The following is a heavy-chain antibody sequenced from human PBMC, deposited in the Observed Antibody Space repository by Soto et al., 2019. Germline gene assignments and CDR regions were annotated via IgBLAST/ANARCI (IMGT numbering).Heavy chain of an antibody. CDR2: IYYSGST. Sequence: SETLSLTCTVSGGSISSYYWSWIRQPPGKGLEWIGYIYYSGSTNYNPSLKRRVTISVDTSKNQFSLKLSSVTAADTAVYYCASSPSTLGAAASFDYWGQGTLVTVSS. J-gene: IGHJ4*02. CDR3: ASSPSTLGAAASFDY. V-gene: IGHV4-59*01. D-gene: IGHD6-13*01. CDR1: GGSISSYY.